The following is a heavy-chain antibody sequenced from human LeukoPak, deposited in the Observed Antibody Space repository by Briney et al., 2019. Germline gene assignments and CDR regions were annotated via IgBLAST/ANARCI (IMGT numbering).Heavy chain of an antibody. CDR2: IWSDGSDK. Sequence: GGSLRLSCAAPGFTFRSYGMHWVRQAPGKGLEWVAVIWSDGSDKYYADSVKGRFTISRDNSKNMLYLQMNTLRAEDTAVYYCAREWDTGYSYGLLFDYWGQGTLVTVSS. CDR1: GFTFRSYG. V-gene: IGHV3-33*01. D-gene: IGHD5-18*01. J-gene: IGHJ4*02. CDR3: AREWDTGYSYGLLFDY.